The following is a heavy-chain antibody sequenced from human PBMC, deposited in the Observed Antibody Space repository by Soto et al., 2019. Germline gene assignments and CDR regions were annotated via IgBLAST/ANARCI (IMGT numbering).Heavy chain of an antibody. D-gene: IGHD4-17*01. CDR1: GGSFSGYY. V-gene: IGHV4-34*01. CDR2: INHSGST. CDR3: AGGWGLYGDYVRFDY. Sequence: QVQLQQWGAGLLKPSETLSLTCAVYGGSFSGYYWSWIRQPPGKGLEWIGEINHSGSTNYNPSLKSRVTISVDTSKTQFSLKLSSVTAADTAVYYCAGGWGLYGDYVRFDYWGQGTLVTVSS. J-gene: IGHJ4*02.